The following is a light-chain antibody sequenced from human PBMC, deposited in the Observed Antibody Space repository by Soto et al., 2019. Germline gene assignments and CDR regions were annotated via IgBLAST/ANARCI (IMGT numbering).Light chain of an antibody. V-gene: IGLV1-44*01. CDR1: GSNIGTNT. CDR3: AAWDGNLNNVL. Sequence: QSVLTQPPSASGTPGQRVTISCSGGGSNIGTNTVNWYRQLPGTAPKLVIFGDNQRPSGVPDRFSGSKSGTSASLAISGLQSEDEADYYCAAWDGNLNNVLFGGGTKVTVL. CDR2: GDN. J-gene: IGLJ2*01.